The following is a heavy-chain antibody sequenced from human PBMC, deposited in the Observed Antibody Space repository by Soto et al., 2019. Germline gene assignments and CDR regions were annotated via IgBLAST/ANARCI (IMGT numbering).Heavy chain of an antibody. V-gene: IGHV3-21*01. CDR1: GFTFSSYS. CDR2: ISSSSSYI. J-gene: IGHJ5*02. Sequence: EVQLVESGGGLVKPGGSLRLSCAASGFTFSSYSMNWVRQAPGKGLEWVSSISSSSSYIYYADSVKGRFTISRDNAKNSLYLQMNSLRAEDTAVYYCARDFGRFGELQPSWGQGTLVTVSS. D-gene: IGHD3-10*01. CDR3: ARDFGRFGELQPS.